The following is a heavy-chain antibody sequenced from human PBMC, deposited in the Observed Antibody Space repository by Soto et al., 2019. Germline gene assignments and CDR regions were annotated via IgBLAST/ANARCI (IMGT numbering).Heavy chain of an antibody. CDR1: GGFVSSGNYY. CDR3: ARVERGTATTVVDAYDI. Sequence: QEQLQQWGAGLLKPSETLSLTCAVYGGFVSSGNYYWSWIRQPPGKGLEWIGEMIHSGGTHFNPSLKSRVTISVDTSKNQFSLKLSSVTAAATALYYCARVERGTATTVVDAYDIWGPGTMVTVSS. CDR2: MIHSGGT. V-gene: IGHV4-34*12. D-gene: IGHD1-1*01. J-gene: IGHJ3*02.